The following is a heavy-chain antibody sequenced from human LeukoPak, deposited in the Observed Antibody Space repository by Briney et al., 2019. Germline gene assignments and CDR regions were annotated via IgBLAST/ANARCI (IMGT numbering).Heavy chain of an antibody. J-gene: IGHJ4*02. V-gene: IGHV3-23*01. CDR3: AKRSDGDGDLDY. CDR2: LSGSGGTT. Sequence: GGSLRLSCAASGFTFSSYAVNWVRRAPGKGLEWVSGLSGSGGTTYYADSVEGRFTISRDNSKNTLYLQMNSPRVEDTAVYYCAKRSDGDGDLDYWGQGTLVTVSS. D-gene: IGHD2-21*02. CDR1: GFTFSSYA.